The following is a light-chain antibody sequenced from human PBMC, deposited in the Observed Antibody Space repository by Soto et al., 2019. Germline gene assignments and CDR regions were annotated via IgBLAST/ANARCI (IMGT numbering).Light chain of an antibody. Sequence: DIQMTPSPSSVSASIGDSVTITCRASQNIGNRLAWFQQKPGKPPKLLIEAASTLEIGVPSTFSGSGSGTEFSLTISSLGPEDFATYYCQHGYVAPYSFGQGTKVDI. CDR3: QHGYVAPYS. CDR2: AAS. J-gene: IGKJ2*03. V-gene: IGKV1-12*01. CDR1: QNIGNR.